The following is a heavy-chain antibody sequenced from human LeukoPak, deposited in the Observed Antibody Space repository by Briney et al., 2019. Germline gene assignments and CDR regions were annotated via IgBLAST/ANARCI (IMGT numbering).Heavy chain of an antibody. J-gene: IGHJ4*02. CDR2: ISSVGTTL. CDR1: GVNLSSYE. V-gene: IGHV3-48*03. D-gene: IGHD3-10*01. Sequence: SGGSLRLSCAASGVNLSSYEMNWVRQAPGKGLEWVSYISSVGTTLYYADFVKGRFTISRDNAKNSLHLQLNSLRVEDTAVYYCARDRGFGEPDYWGQGTLVTVSS. CDR3: ARDRGFGEPDY.